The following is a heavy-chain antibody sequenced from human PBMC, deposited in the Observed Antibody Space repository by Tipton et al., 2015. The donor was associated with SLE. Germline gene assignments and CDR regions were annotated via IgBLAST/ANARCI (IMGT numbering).Heavy chain of an antibody. CDR2: IYPTGNT. CDR1: GYSISSGYF. CDR3: ARTGSGRFYWM. D-gene: IGHD2-8*02. Sequence: LRLSCAVSGYSISSGYFWGWIRQPPGKGLQWIGSIYPTGNTDYNPSRQSRVTISVDTSKNQFSLKVNSVTAADTAVYYCARTGSGRFYWMWGQGTLVTVSS. J-gene: IGHJ4*02. V-gene: IGHV4-38-2*01.